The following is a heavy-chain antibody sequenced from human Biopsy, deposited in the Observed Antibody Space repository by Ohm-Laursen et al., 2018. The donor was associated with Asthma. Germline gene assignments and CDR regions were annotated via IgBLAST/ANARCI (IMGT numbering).Heavy chain of an antibody. CDR3: ARARETTNYGDSDFDI. CDR1: GFSFDDYF. Sequence: SSVKVSCNASGFSFDDYFMHWVRQAPGQGLEWMGIINPSGAGTRYAEKFRGRLIVTRDASTRTAFMDLRSLRSDDTAIYFCARARETTNYGDSDFDIWGQGTLITVSS. CDR2: INPSGAGT. J-gene: IGHJ4*02. D-gene: IGHD2-8*01. V-gene: IGHV1-46*02.